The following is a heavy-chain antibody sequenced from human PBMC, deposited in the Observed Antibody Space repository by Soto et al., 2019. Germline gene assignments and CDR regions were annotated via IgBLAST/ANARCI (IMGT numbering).Heavy chain of an antibody. CDR1: GFTFSSYG. D-gene: IGHD3-3*01. V-gene: IGHV3-30*18. CDR2: ISYDGSNK. Sequence: PGGSLRLSCAASGFTFSSYGMHWVRQAPGKGLEWVAVISYDGSNKYYADSVKGRFTISRDNSKNTLYLQMNSLRAEDTAVYYCAKDYSEGPLFPRPSIDITIFGVEARASFDYWGQGTLVTVSS. CDR3: AKDYSEGPLFPRPSIDITIFGVEARASFDY. J-gene: IGHJ4*02.